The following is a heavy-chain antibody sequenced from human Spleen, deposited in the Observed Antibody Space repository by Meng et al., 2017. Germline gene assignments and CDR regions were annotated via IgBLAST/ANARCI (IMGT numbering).Heavy chain of an antibody. Sequence: GESLKISCAASGFTFSSYAMSWVRQAPGKGLEWVSGISGSGGGTYYADSVKGRFTISRDNSKNTLYLQMNSLRAEDTAVYYCARGGVPAAADAFDIWGQGTMVTVSS. V-gene: IGHV3-23*01. CDR2: ISGSGGGT. CDR3: ARGGVPAAADAFDI. CDR1: GFTFSSYA. D-gene: IGHD2-2*01. J-gene: IGHJ3*02.